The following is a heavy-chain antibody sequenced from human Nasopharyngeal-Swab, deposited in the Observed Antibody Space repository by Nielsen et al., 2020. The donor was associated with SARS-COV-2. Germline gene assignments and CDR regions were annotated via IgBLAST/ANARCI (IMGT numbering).Heavy chain of an antibody. J-gene: IGHJ5*02. CDR2: IYPGDSTP. CDR3: ARTDDYDILTGPYHP. CDR1: GYYFSTYW. V-gene: IGHV5-51*01. Sequence: GESLKISCQGSGYYFSTYWIGWVRQMPGRGLEWMGIIYPGDSTPRYRPSFHGQVTISADKSSTAYLQWSGLKASDPAMYYCARTDDYDILTGPYHPWGQGTLVTVSS. D-gene: IGHD3-9*01.